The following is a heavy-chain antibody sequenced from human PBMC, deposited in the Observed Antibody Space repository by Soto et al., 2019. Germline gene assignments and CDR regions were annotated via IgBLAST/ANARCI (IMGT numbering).Heavy chain of an antibody. CDR2: IYYSGST. Sequence: QVQLQESGPGLVKPSQTLSLTCTVSGGSISSGGYYWSWIRQHPGKGLEWIGYIYYSGSTYYNPSLKSRVTISVDTSKNQVSLKLSSVPAAATAVYYCARGEWLGERRFDPWGQGTLVTVSS. V-gene: IGHV4-31*03. CDR1: GGSISSGGYY. D-gene: IGHD3-16*01. J-gene: IGHJ5*02. CDR3: ARGEWLGERRFDP.